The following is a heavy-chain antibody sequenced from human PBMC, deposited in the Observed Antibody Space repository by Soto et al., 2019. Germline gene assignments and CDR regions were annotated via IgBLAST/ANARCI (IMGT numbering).Heavy chain of an antibody. CDR2: IYTGGTT. CDR3: ARVWGYYFES. J-gene: IGHJ4*02. V-gene: IGHV3-53*02. CDR1: GFTVSTNY. Sequence: EVKLVETGGALIQPGGSLTLSCAVSGFTVSTNYMAWVRQGPGKGLEWVSVIYTGGTTYYADSVTGRFTFSRDTSKNILYLHLNSLTTDDTAVYYSARVWGYYFESWGQGTLVAVSS. D-gene: IGHD1-26*01.